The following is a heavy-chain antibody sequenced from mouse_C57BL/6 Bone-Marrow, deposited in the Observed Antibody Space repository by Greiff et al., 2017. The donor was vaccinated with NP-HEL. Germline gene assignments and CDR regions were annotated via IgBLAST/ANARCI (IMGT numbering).Heavy chain of an antibody. CDR3: AREYYGSSYYFDY. V-gene: IGHV5-6*02. CDR2: ISSGGSYT. Sequence: DVMLVESGGDLVKPGGSLKLSCAASGFTFSRYGMSWVRQTPDKRLEWVATISSGGSYTYYPDSVKGRFTISRDKAKNTLYLQMSSLKSEDTAMYYCAREYYGSSYYFDYWGQGTTLTVSS. CDR1: GFTFSRYG. J-gene: IGHJ2*01. D-gene: IGHD1-1*01.